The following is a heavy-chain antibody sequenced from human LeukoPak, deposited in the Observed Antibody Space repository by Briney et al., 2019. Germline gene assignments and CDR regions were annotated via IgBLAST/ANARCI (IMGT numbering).Heavy chain of an antibody. CDR3: LPHDDFWSGR. V-gene: IGHV1-69*06. J-gene: IGHJ4*02. Sequence: GASVKVSCKASGGTFSSYAISWVRQAPGQGLEWMGGIIPIVGTANYAQRVQDRVTTTADKSTNTTYTERSCLGAEAAVMYYSLPHDDFWSGRWGQGTLVTVSS. CDR2: IIPIVGTA. CDR1: GGTFSSYA. D-gene: IGHD3-3*01.